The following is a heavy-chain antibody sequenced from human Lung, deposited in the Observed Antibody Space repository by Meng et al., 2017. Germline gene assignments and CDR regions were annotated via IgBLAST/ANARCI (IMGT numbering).Heavy chain of an antibody. Sequence: VHVTEWGAGRWQPRETLPLTCVVSGGSFSDYYWSWIRQPPGKGLEWIGEINHSGSTNYNPSLESRATISVDTSQNNLSLKLSSVTAADSAVYYCARGPTTMAHDFDYWGQGTLVTVSS. CDR2: INHSGST. J-gene: IGHJ4*02. CDR3: ARGPTTMAHDFDY. CDR1: GGSFSDYY. V-gene: IGHV4-34*01. D-gene: IGHD4-11*01.